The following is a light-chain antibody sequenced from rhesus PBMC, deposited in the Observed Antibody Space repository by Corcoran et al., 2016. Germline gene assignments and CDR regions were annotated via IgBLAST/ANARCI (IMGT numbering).Light chain of an antibody. J-gene: IGKJ1*01. CDR2: KAS. V-gene: IGKV1-22*01. CDR3: LLYSCDPWT. Sequence: DIQMTQSPSSLSAAAGDKVTITCRASQGISSRLAWYQQKPGKAPKLLIYKASRLQSGVPPRFSGSGSGTAFTLTISSLQPESFATYYCLLYSCDPWTFAQGAKVELK. CDR1: QGISSR.